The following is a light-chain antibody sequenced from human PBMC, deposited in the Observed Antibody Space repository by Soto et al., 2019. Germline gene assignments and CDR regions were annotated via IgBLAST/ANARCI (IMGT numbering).Light chain of an antibody. V-gene: IGKV1-9*01. CDR3: QQYNILST. J-gene: IGKJ1*01. Sequence: IQLTQSPSSLSASVGDRFTITCRSSQGITNYLAWYQQKPGKAPKLLIYAASTLQSGVPSRFSGSGSGTEFTLTISSLHPDDFATYYCQQYNILSTFGQGTKV. CDR2: AAS. CDR1: QGITNY.